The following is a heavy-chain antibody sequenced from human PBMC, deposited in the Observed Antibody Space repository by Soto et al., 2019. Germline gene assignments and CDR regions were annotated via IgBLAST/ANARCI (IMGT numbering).Heavy chain of an antibody. CDR1: GGTFSSYT. J-gene: IGHJ6*02. CDR3: AGVGHETYGMDS. Sequence: SVKVSCKVSGGTFSSYTITWVRQAPGEGLEWMGRIIPMFDIINYAQKFQGRVTITADKSTNTAYMELTSLKSDDTAVYYCAGVGHETYGMDSWG. CDR2: IIPMFDII. V-gene: IGHV1-69*02.